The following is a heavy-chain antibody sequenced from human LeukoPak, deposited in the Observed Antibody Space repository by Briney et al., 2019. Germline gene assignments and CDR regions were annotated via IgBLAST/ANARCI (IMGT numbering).Heavy chain of an antibody. Sequence: SETLSPTCTVSGGSISSYYWSWIRQPPGKGLEWIGYIYNSGSTNYNPSLKSRVTISVDTSKNQFSLKLKSVTAADTAVYYCVGGGRYYFDYWGQGTLVTVSS. D-gene: IGHD3-16*01. CDR2: IYNSGST. V-gene: IGHV4-59*01. J-gene: IGHJ4*02. CDR3: VGGGRYYFDY. CDR1: GGSISSYY.